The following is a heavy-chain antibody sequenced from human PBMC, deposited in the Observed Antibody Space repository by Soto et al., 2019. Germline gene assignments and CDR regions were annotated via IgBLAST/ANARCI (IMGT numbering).Heavy chain of an antibody. CDR3: ARTSRFDC. D-gene: IGHD6-6*01. CDR2: IYYSGTT. J-gene: IGHJ4*02. Sequence: SETLSLTCTVSGDSITSNSYFWAWIRQPPGKGLEWIGSIYYSGTTYYNPSLKSRVTISVDRSKNQFSLKLNSVTAADTAVYYCARTSRFDCWGQGTLVTVSS. CDR1: GDSITSNSYF. V-gene: IGHV4-39*01.